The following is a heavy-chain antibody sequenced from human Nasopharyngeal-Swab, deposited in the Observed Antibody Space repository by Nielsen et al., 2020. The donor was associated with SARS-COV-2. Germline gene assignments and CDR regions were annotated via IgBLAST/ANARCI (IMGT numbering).Heavy chain of an antibody. J-gene: IGHJ4*02. V-gene: IGHV6-1*01. Sequence: SQTLSLTCALPGDSVSSTTAAWNSIRQPPSRGLGWLGRNNYRSMWNNDYAVSVRGRITINPDPSKNQFSLQLNSVTPEDTAVYYCARIAVAVSPVWGQGTLVTVSS. CDR1: GDSVSSTTAA. D-gene: IGHD6-19*01. CDR2: NNYRSMWNN. CDR3: ARIAVAVSPV.